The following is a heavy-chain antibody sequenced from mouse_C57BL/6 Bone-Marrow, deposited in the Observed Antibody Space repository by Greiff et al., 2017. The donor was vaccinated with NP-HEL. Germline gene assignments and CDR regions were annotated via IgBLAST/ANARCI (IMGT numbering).Heavy chain of an antibody. J-gene: IGHJ3*01. CDR2: IHPNSGST. CDR3: ARYGYYGFAY. CDR1: GYTFTSYW. V-gene: IGHV1-64*01. Sequence: QVQLQQPGAELVKPGASVKLSCKASGYTFTSYWMHWVKQRPGQGLELIGMIHPNSGSTNYNEKFKSKATLTVDKSSSTAYMQLSSLTSEDSAVYYCARYGYYGFAYWGQGTLVTVSA. D-gene: IGHD2-3*01.